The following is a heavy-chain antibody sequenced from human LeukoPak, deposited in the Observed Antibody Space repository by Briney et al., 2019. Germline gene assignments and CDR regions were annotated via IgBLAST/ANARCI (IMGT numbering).Heavy chain of an antibody. CDR3: ARGGAARPDY. D-gene: IGHD6-6*01. V-gene: IGHV3-48*01. CDR2: ISSSSTTK. J-gene: IGHJ4*02. Sequence: GGSLRLSCAASAFTFSNYGMNWVRQAPGKGLEWVSYISSSSTTKSYADSVKGRFTISRDNAKNSLYLQMSSLRAEDTAVYYCARGGAARPDYWGQGTLVTVSS. CDR1: AFTFSNYG.